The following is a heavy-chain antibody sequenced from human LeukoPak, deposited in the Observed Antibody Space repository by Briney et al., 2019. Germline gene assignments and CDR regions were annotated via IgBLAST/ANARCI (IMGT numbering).Heavy chain of an antibody. CDR3: ARRGAWEQLDRYYFDY. Sequence: GESLKISCKGSGYSFTSYWIGWVRQMPGKGLEWMGIIYPGDSDTRYSPSFQGQVTISADKSISTASLQWSSLKASDTAIYYCARRGAWEQLDRYYFDYWGQGTLVTVSS. D-gene: IGHD6-13*01. J-gene: IGHJ4*02. CDR1: GYSFTSYW. V-gene: IGHV5-51*01. CDR2: IYPGDSDT.